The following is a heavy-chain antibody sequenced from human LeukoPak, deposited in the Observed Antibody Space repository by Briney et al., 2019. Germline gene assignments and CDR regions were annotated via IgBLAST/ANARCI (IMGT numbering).Heavy chain of an antibody. D-gene: IGHD3-10*01. CDR3: ARDRGKDRRWKDAFDI. CDR2: INQDGDRT. CDR1: RLTFSHYW. J-gene: IGHJ3*02. V-gene: IGHV3-7*01. Sequence: GGSLRLSCAASRLTFSHYWMSWVRQAPGKGLEWVAAINQDGDRTEYVDSVKGRFTISRDNAKNSLYLQMNSLRDEDTAVYYCARDRGKDRRWKDAFDIWGQGTMVTVSS.